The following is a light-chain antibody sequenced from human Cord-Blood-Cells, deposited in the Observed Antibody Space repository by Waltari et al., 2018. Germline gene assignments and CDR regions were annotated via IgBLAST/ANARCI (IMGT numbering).Light chain of an antibody. CDR3: QQYNNWPMYT. Sequence: EIVMTQSPAPLSVSPGERATLSCRASQSVSSNLAWYQQKPGQAPRPLIYGASTRATGIPAMFSGSGSGTEFTLTISSLQSEDFAVYDCQQYNNWPMYTFGQGTKLEIK. CDR1: QSVSSN. CDR2: GAS. J-gene: IGKJ2*01. V-gene: IGKV3-15*01.